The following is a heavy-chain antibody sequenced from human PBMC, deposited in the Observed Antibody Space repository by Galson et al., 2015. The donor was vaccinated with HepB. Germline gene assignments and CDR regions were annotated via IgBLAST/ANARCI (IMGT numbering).Heavy chain of an antibody. CDR2: IRYDGSST. Sequence: SLRLSCAASGFTFSSYAMNWVRQAPGKGLEWVAAIRYDGSSTYYADSVKGRFTISRDNSKNTLYLQMNSLRAEDTAVYYCARDPRIRAGYYDSSGYSYFDYWGQGTLVTVSS. CDR3: ARDPRIRAGYYDSSGYSYFDY. V-gene: IGHV3-30*04. J-gene: IGHJ4*02. CDR1: GFTFSSYA. D-gene: IGHD3-22*01.